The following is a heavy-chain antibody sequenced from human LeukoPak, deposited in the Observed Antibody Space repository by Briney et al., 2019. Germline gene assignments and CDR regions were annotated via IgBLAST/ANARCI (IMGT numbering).Heavy chain of an antibody. J-gene: IGHJ4*02. CDR3: ARVRSSGIWFDY. CDR1: GYTFTGSY. CDR2: INPNSGGT. Sequence: ASVKVSCKASGYTFTGSYTHWVRQAPGQGLEWMGWINPNSGGTNYAQKCQGWVTMTRDTSISTAYMELSRLRADDAAVYYCARVRSSGIWFDYWGQGTLVTVSS. D-gene: IGHD3-10*01. V-gene: IGHV1-2*04.